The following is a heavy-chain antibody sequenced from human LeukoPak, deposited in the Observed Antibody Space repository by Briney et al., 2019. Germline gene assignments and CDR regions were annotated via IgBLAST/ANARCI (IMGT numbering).Heavy chain of an antibody. CDR1: GYSISSGYY. J-gene: IGHJ6*02. CDR2: SGST. CDR3: AGGDSSSSYYHYYYGMDV. Sequence: SETLSLTCTVSGYSISSGYYWGWIRQPPGKGLEWIGSGSTYYNPSLKSRVTISVDTSKNQFSLKLSSVTAADTAVYYCAGGDSSSSYYHYYYGMDVWGQGTTVTVSS. D-gene: IGHD6-13*01. V-gene: IGHV4-38-2*02.